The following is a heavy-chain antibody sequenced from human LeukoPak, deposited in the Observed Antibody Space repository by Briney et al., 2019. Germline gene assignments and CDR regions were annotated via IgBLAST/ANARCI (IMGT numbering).Heavy chain of an antibody. CDR2: ITSSSNYI. CDR3: ARGNRVIDY. CDR1: GFTFSSYT. V-gene: IGHV3-21*03. D-gene: IGHD2/OR15-2a*01. Sequence: GGSLRLSCAAAGFTFSSYTMNWVRQAPGKVLEWVSSITSSSNYIYHADSLRGRFTISRDNAQNSLYLKMNSLRADDTAVYYCARGNRVIDYWGQGILVTVSS. J-gene: IGHJ4*02.